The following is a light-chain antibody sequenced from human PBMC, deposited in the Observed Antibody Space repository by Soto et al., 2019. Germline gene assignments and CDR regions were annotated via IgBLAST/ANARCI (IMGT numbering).Light chain of an antibody. Sequence: EIVMTHSPATLSVSPLSIVTLSCSSSQSVTNSLAWYQQKPGQAPRLLISGASTRATGIPARFSGSGSGTEFTLTISSLQSEDFAVYYCQQYNNWPPINFGQGTRLEIK. V-gene: IGKV3-15*01. CDR1: QSVTNS. CDR2: GAS. CDR3: QQYNNWPPIN. J-gene: IGKJ5*01.